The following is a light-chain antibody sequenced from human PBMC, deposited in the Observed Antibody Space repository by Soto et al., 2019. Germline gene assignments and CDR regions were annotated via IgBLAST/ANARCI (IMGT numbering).Light chain of an antibody. Sequence: QSALTQPPSASSTPGQTVTISCSGSTSNIGTFYVYWYQHLPGTAPKLLIYLGDQRASGVSDRFSGSKSGTSASLAINVLRSDDEADYYCAAWDDNLNAYVFGSGTKVTVL. J-gene: IGLJ1*01. CDR3: AAWDDNLNAYV. CDR1: TSNIGTFY. V-gene: IGLV1-47*02. CDR2: LGD.